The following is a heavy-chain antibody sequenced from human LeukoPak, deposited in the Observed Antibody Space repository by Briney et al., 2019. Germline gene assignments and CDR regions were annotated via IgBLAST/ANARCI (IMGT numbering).Heavy chain of an antibody. CDR2: ICYSGST. J-gene: IGHJ4*02. V-gene: IGHV4-39*01. CDR1: GGSISSYC. Sequence: SETLSLTCTVSGGSISSYCWGWIRQPPGKGLEWIGSICYSGSTYYNPSLKSRVTISVDTSKNQFSLRLSSVTAADTAVYYCARHGMYSGSESYYDPFDYWGQGTLVTVSS. D-gene: IGHD3-10*01. CDR3: ARHGMYSGSESYYDPFDY.